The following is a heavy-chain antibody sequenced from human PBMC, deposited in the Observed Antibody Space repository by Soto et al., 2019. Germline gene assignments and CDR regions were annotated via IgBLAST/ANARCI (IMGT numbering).Heavy chain of an antibody. CDR3: VVVIAAAENDL. D-gene: IGHD6-13*01. V-gene: IGHV1-69*02. J-gene: IGHJ5*02. CDR1: GGTFSSDT. CDR2: IIPILGIA. Sequence: SVKVSCKASGGTFSSDTMSFVRQAPGQGLKWMGRIIPILGIANYAQKFQGRVTITADKSTSTAYMELSSLRSEDTAVYYRVVVIAAAENDLRGQGALVTVSS.